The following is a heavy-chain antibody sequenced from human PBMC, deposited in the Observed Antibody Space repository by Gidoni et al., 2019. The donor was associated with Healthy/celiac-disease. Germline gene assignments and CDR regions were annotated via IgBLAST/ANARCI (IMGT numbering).Heavy chain of an antibody. CDR1: GYSTRSGYY. V-gene: IGHV4-38-2*02. D-gene: IGHD2-15*01. J-gene: IGHJ3*02. CDR2: IYHSGST. Sequence: QVQLQESGPGLVKPSETLSLHCAVSGYSTRSGYYWGWIRQPPGKGLEWIGSIYHSGSTYSNPSLKSRVTISVDTSKNQCSLKLSSVTAADTAVYYCARDGLPMSFAIWGQGTMVTVSS. CDR3: ARDGLPMSFAI.